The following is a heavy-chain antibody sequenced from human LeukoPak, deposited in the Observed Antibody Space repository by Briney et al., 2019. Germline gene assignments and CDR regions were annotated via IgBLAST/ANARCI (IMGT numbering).Heavy chain of an antibody. CDR3: ARQDGSINYIDY. J-gene: IGHJ4*02. D-gene: IGHD5-24*01. CDR2: VFPADSDT. Sequence: GESLKISCKGSGYSFSSYWIAWVRQMPGKGLEWMGIVFPADSDTRYSPSFQGQVTISVDKSTSTAYLQWSSLKASDTAMYYCARQDGSINYIDYWGQGTLVTVSS. V-gene: IGHV5-51*01. CDR1: GYSFSSYW.